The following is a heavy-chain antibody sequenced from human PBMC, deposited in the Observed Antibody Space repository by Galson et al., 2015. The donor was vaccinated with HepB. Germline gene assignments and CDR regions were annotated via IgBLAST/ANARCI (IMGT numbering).Heavy chain of an antibody. CDR3: SRARGDHYDSGPAF. J-gene: IGHJ4*02. Sequence: SLRLSCEASGFIFSSYAMHWVRQAPGKGLEWLAVISSDGSHTYHTDSEKGRVTVSRDNSNGTLYLEINSLRAEDTAIYFCSRARGDHYDSGPAFWGQGTLVTVSS. D-gene: IGHD3-10*01. CDR2: ISSDGSHT. CDR1: GFIFSSYA. V-gene: IGHV3-30*04.